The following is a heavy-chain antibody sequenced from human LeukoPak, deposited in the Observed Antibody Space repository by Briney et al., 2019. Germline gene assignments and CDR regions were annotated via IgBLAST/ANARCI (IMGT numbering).Heavy chain of an antibody. CDR1: GFTFSSYA. J-gene: IGHJ4*02. CDR2: IRVSGST. D-gene: IGHD7-27*01. V-gene: IGHV3-23*01. CDR3: AKGTGDTAYYFDF. Sequence: GSLRLSCTTSGFTFSSYALSLVRQAPGKGLEWVSGIRVSGSTYYPDSVTGRFTISRDNSENTLYLQMSGLRAEDTAIYYCAKGTGDTAYYFDFWGQGVLVTVSS.